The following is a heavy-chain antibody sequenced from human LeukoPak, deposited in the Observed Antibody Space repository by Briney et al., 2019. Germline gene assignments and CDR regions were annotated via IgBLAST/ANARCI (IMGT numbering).Heavy chain of an antibody. CDR1: GFTFSSYW. J-gene: IGHJ6*03. V-gene: IGHV3-7*01. Sequence: PGGSLRLSCAASGFTFSSYWMSWVRQAPGKGLEWVANIKQDGSEKYYVDSVKGRFTISRDNAKNSLYLQMNSLRAEDTAVYYCARGWFGDPGTGYYYYMDVWGKGTTVTVSS. CDR2: IKQDGSEK. D-gene: IGHD3-10*01. CDR3: ARGWFGDPGTGYYYYMDV.